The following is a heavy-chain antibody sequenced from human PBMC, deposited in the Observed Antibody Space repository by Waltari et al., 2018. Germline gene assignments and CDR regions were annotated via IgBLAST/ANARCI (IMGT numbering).Heavy chain of an antibody. V-gene: IGHV4-59*01. CDR3: ARDGGWGSYRPFDY. J-gene: IGHJ4*02. CDR2: IYSSGST. CDR1: GGSISSYY. D-gene: IGHD3-16*02. Sequence: ETLSLTCTVSGGSISSYYWSWIRQPPGEGLEWIGCIYSSGSTNYNPSLKSRVTISVDTSKNQFSLKLNSMTAADTAVYYCARDGGWGSYRPFDYWGQGTLVTVSS.